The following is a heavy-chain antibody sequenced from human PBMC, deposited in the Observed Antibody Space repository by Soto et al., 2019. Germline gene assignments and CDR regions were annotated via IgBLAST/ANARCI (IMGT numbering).Heavy chain of an antibody. Sequence: EVQLLESGGGLAQPGGSLRLSCAASGFTFSSYAMSWVRQAPGKGLEWVSAISGSGGSTYYADSVKGRFTISRDNSKNTLYLQMNSLRAEDTAVYYCAKDGGAREDYYGSGSYYDYWGQGTLVTVSS. CDR2: ISGSGGST. CDR3: AKDGGAREDYYGSGSYYDY. V-gene: IGHV3-23*01. D-gene: IGHD3-10*01. J-gene: IGHJ4*02. CDR1: GFTFSSYA.